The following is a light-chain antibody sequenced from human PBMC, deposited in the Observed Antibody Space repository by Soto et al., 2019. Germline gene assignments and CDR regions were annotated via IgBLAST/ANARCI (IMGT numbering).Light chain of an antibody. J-gene: IGKJ5*01. CDR2: AAS. CDR1: ESISRH. V-gene: IGKV1-39*01. CDR3: QQDYSTLAT. Sequence: DIQMSQSPSSLSACVGDRVTITFLAAESISRHLNWYQQKPGRAPDLLIYAASTLQNGVPSRFTGSGSGTEFTLTITGLQLEDFATYYCQQDYSTLATFGQGTRLDIK.